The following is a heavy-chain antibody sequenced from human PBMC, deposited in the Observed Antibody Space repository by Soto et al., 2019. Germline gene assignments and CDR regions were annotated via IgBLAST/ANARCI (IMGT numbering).Heavy chain of an antibody. J-gene: IGHJ4*02. CDR2: ITSDVNYK. CDR1: GFAFSTYG. V-gene: IGHV3-30*18. Sequence: XVSLRLSFAASGFAFSTYGLHWVRQAPGKELEWVAIITSDVNYKYYADSVKGRFTISRDNSKNTLFLQMNSLRAEDTAVYYCAKGSSFDIWGQGTLVTVSS. CDR3: AKGSSFDI. D-gene: IGHD6-6*01.